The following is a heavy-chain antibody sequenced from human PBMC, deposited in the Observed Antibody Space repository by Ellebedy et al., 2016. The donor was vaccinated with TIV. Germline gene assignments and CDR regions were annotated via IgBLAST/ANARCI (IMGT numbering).Heavy chain of an antibody. Sequence: MPSETLSLTCTVSGGSISSSSYYWGWLRQPPGKGLEWIGSIYYSGSTYYNPSLKSRVPISVATSKNQFSLKLSSVTAADTAVYYCGGSVAVARTAGMDVWGQGTTVTVSS. V-gene: IGHV4-39*01. CDR2: IYYSGST. CDR1: GGSISSSSYY. D-gene: IGHD6-19*01. J-gene: IGHJ6*02. CDR3: GGSVAVARTAGMDV.